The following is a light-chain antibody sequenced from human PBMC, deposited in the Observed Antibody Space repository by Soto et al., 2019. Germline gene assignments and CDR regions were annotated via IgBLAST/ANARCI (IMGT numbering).Light chain of an antibody. V-gene: IGKV3-20*01. CDR1: QSVTSTY. CDR3: QQYNNWPRT. CDR2: GAS. Sequence: EIVLTQSPGTLSLSPGERATLSCRASQSVTSTYLSWYQQKPGQPPRLLIYGASSRATGIPDRFSGGGSGTEFTLTISSLQSEDFAVYYCQQYNNWPRTFGQGTKVDSK. J-gene: IGKJ1*01.